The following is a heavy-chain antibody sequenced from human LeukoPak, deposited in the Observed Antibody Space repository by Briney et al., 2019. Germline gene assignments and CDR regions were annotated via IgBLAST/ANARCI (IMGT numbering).Heavy chain of an antibody. Sequence: GGSLRLSCAASGFTFSSYGMHWVRQAPGKGLEWVAVISYDGSNKYYADSVKGRFTISRDNSKNTLYLQMNSMRADDTAVYYCAKIGSRAHYYYYYMDVWGKGTTVTVSS. CDR3: AKIGSRAHYYYYYMDV. CDR2: ISYDGSNK. CDR1: GFTFSSYG. V-gene: IGHV3-30*18. D-gene: IGHD6-13*01. J-gene: IGHJ6*03.